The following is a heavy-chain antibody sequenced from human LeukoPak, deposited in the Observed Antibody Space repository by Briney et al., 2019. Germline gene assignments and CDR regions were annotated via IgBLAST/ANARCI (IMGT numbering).Heavy chain of an antibody. CDR2: ISGSGGST. D-gene: IGHD2-15*01. J-gene: IGHJ6*03. CDR3: AKAGGYCSGGSCLTYMDV. Sequence: PGGSLRLSCAASGFTFDIYAMSWVREAPGKGLEWVSGISGSGGSTYYADSVKGRFTISRDNSKNTLYLQMNSLRAEDTAVYYCAKAGGYCSGGSCLTYMDVWGKGTTDTVSS. V-gene: IGHV3-23*01. CDR1: GFTFDIYA.